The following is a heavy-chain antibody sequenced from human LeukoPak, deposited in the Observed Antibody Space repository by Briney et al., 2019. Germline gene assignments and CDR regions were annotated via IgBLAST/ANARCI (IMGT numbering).Heavy chain of an antibody. Sequence: PGGSLRLSCAASGFTFSDYYMSWVRQAPGKGLEWVSYISSSGSTIYYADSVKGRFTISRDNAKNSLYLQMNSLRAEDTAVYYCARAACGGDCYSGFDYWGQGTLVTVSS. V-gene: IGHV3-11*04. D-gene: IGHD2-21*01. CDR3: ARAACGGDCYSGFDY. CDR1: GFTFSDYY. J-gene: IGHJ4*02. CDR2: ISSSGSTI.